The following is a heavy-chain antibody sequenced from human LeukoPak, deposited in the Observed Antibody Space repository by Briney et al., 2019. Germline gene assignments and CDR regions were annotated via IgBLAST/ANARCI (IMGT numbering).Heavy chain of an antibody. CDR2: INHSGST. J-gene: IGHJ4*02. V-gene: IGHV4-34*01. D-gene: IGHD3-22*01. CDR3: ASTYGDSSGV. CDR1: GGSFSGYY. Sequence: PSETLSLTCAVYGGSFSGYYWSWIRQPPGKGLEWIGEINHSGSTNYNPSLKSRVTISVDTSKNQFSLKLSSVTAADTAVYYCASTYGDSSGVWGQGTLVTVSS.